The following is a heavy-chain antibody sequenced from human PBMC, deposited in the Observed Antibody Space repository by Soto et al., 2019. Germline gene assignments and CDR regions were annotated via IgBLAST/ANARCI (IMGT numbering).Heavy chain of an antibody. CDR2: ISSSSSTI. J-gene: IGHJ6*02. D-gene: IGHD6-13*01. CDR1: GFTFSSYS. CDR3: ARDRSSSWYHYYGMEV. Sequence: EVQLVESGGGLVQPGGSLRLSCAASGFTFSSYSMNWVRQAPGKGLEWVSYISSSSSTIYYADSVKGRFTISRDNAKNSLYLQMNSLRDEDTAVYYCARDRSSSWYHYYGMEVWGQGTTVNVSS. V-gene: IGHV3-48*02.